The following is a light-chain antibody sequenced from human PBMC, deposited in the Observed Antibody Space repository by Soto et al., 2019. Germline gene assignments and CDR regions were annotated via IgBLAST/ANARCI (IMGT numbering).Light chain of an antibody. CDR2: AAS. CDR1: QGISND. J-gene: IGKJ5*01. V-gene: IGKV1-27*01. CDR3: QKYNSAPLT. Sequence: DIQMTQSPSSLSASVGDRVTITCRASQGISNDLAWYQQKPGKVPKLLFYAASTLQPGVPSRFSGSGSGTDFTLTISSLQPEDVATYYCQKYNSAPLTFGQGTRLEIK.